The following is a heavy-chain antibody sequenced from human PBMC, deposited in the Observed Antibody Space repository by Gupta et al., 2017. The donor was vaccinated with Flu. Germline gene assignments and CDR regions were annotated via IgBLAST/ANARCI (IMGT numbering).Heavy chain of an antibody. CDR2: ISGSGGST. Sequence: EVQLLESGGGLVQPGGSLRLSCAASGFTFSSYAMSWVRQAPGKGLEWVSAISGSGGSTYYADSVKGRFTIARDNSKNTLYLQMNSLRAEDTAVYYCAKDPASAVAGSYYFDYWGQGTLVTVSS. CDR3: AKDPASAVAGSYYFDY. D-gene: IGHD6-19*01. CDR1: GFTFSSYA. J-gene: IGHJ4*02. V-gene: IGHV3-23*01.